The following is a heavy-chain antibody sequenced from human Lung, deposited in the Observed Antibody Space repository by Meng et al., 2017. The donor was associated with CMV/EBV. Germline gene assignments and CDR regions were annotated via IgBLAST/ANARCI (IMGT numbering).Heavy chain of an antibody. CDR1: GGPISSSNW. CDR3: ASFPPPGKQWLVTDY. J-gene: IGHJ4*02. Sequence: QGRLQESGPGLVKPSGTLSLTCAVSGGPISSSNWWSWVRQPPGKGLEWIGEIYHSGSTNYNPSLKSRVTISVDKSKNQFSLKLSSVTAADTAVYYCASFPPPGKQWLVTDYWGQGTLVTVSS. D-gene: IGHD6-19*01. V-gene: IGHV4-4*02. CDR2: IYHSGST.